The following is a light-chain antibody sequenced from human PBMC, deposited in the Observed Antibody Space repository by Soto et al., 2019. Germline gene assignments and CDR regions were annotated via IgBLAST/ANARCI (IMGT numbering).Light chain of an antibody. J-gene: IGKJ2*01. CDR2: KAS. CDR1: QIISHW. Sequence: IQMTQSPSTLSASVGDRVTITCRATQIISHWLAWYQQKPGKAPKLLISKASTLASGVPSRFSGGISGTDFTLTITGLPPDDFATYYCQQYSVYPRTFGQGTKLEI. V-gene: IGKV1-5*03. CDR3: QQYSVYPRT.